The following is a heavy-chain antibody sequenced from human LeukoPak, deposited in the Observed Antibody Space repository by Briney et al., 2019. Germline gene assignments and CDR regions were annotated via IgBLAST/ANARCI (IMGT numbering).Heavy chain of an antibody. D-gene: IGHD3-3*01. CDR3: PSPPGRGYYEDY. Sequence: GGSLRLSCAASGFTFSSYAMSWVRQAPGKGLEWVSAISGSGGSTYYADSVKGRFTISRDNSKNTLYLQMNSLRAEDTAVYYCPSPPGRGYYEDYWGQGTLVTVSS. CDR1: GFTFSSYA. J-gene: IGHJ4*02. V-gene: IGHV3-23*01. CDR2: ISGSGGST.